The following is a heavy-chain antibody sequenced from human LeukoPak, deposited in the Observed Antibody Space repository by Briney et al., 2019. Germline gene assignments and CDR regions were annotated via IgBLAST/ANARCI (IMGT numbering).Heavy chain of an antibody. J-gene: IGHJ4*02. CDR1: GDSVSSNSVA. Sequence: SQTLSLTCAISGDSVSSNSVAWNWIRQSPSRGLEWLGRTYYRSTWYNDYAVSVKSRITINPDTSKNHFSLQLNFVTPEDTAVYYCARQFANKYNFWGQGTLVTVSS. V-gene: IGHV6-1*01. CDR3: ARQFANKYNF. D-gene: IGHD1-1*01. CDR2: TYYRSTWYN.